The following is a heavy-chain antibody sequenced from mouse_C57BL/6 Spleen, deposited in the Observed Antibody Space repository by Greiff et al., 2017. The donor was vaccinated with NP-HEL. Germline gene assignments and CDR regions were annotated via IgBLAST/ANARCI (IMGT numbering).Heavy chain of an antibody. CDR2: IYPGSGST. Sequence: VQLQQPGAELVKPGASVKMSCKASGYTFTSYWITWVKQRPGQGLEWIGDIYPGSGSTNYNEKFKSKATLTVDTSSSTAYMQLSSLTSEDSAVYYCARGTTVVATDSFDYWGQGTTLTVSS. CDR1: GYTFTSYW. CDR3: ARGTTVVATDSFDY. J-gene: IGHJ2*01. D-gene: IGHD1-1*01. V-gene: IGHV1-55*01.